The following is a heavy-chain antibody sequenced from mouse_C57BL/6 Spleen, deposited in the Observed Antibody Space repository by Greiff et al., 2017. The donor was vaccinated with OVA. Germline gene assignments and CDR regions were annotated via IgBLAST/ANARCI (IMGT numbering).Heavy chain of an antibody. V-gene: IGHV1-69*01. D-gene: IGHD1-1*01. CDR3: ARTTVVAPPDD. CDR1: GYTFTSYW. Sequence: QVQLQQPGAELVMPGASVKLSCKASGYTFTSYWMHWVKQRPGQGLEWIGEIDPSDSYTNYNQKFKGKSTLTVDKSSSTAYMQLSSLTSEDSAVYYCARTTVVAPPDDWGQGTTLTVSS. J-gene: IGHJ2*01. CDR2: IDPSDSYT.